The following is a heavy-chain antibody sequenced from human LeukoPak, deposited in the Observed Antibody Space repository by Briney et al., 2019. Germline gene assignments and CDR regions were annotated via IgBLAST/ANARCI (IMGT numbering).Heavy chain of an antibody. V-gene: IGHV3-21*01. D-gene: IGHD3-22*01. CDR1: GFTFSRYS. CDR3: ARDFYDTSGYYYDY. J-gene: IGHJ4*02. CDR2: ISGSSSYK. Sequence: GGSLRLSCAASGFTFSRYSMNWVRQAPGKGLEWVSSISGSSSYKYYADSVKGRFTISRDNAKNSLYLQMNSMRAGDTAVYYCARDFYDTSGYYYDYWGQGTLVTVSS.